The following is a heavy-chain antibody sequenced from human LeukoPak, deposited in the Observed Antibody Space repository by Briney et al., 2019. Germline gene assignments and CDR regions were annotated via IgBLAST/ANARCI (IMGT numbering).Heavy chain of an antibody. CDR3: ARVLEGSSGQHWYFDL. Sequence: SETLSLTCTVSGDSVISGRFYWSWVRQPPGKGLEWIGEINHSGSTNYNPSLKSRVTISVDTSKNQFSLRLSSVTAADTAVYYCARVLEGSSGQHWYFDLWGRGTLVTVSS. CDR2: INHSGST. J-gene: IGHJ2*01. V-gene: IGHV4-34*01. CDR1: GDSVISGRFY. D-gene: IGHD6-19*01.